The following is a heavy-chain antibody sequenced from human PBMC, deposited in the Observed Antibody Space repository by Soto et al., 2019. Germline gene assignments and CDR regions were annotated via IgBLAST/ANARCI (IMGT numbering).Heavy chain of an antibody. J-gene: IGHJ4*02. Sequence: PSETLSLTCTVSGGSISSNYWSWIRQPPGKGLEWIGYIYNSGSTSYNPSLKSRVTISADTSKNQFSLELSSVTAADTAVYYCAQSTGWPGFDFWGQGTLVTVSS. D-gene: IGHD2-8*02. CDR1: GGSISSNY. V-gene: IGHV4-59*01. CDR2: IYNSGST. CDR3: AQSTGWPGFDF.